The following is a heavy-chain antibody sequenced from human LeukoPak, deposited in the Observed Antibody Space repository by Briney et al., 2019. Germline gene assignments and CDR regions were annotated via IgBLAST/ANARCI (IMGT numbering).Heavy chain of an antibody. CDR2: MNPNFGAT. CDR3: ARSRVGNGDYWGGGG. CDR1: GYTFKNYD. V-gene: IGHV1-8*03. D-gene: IGHD4-17*01. Sequence: ASVKVSCKASGYTFKNYDINWVRQATGQGLEWMGWMNPNFGATDYAQKFQGRFTITMDTSINTTYMGLSSLRSEDTAVYYCARSRVGNGDYWGGGGGGQGTLVTVSS. J-gene: IGHJ4*02.